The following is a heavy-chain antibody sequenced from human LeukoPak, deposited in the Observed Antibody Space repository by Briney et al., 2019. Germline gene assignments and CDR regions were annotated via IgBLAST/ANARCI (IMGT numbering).Heavy chain of an antibody. CDR1: GGSISSSSYY. Sequence: PSETLSLTCTVSGGSISSSSYYWGWIRQPPGKGLEWIGSIYYSGSTYYNPSLKSRVTISVDTSQNQFSLKLSSVTAADTAVYYCARDPYRVIFKYGMDVWGQGTTVTVSS. J-gene: IGHJ6*02. CDR2: IYYSGST. CDR3: ARDPYRVIFKYGMDV. D-gene: IGHD3-3*02. V-gene: IGHV4-39*02.